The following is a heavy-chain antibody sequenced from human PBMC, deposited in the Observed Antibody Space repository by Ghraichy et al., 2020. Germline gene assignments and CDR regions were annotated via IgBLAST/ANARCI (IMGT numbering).Heavy chain of an antibody. CDR1: GDSISSNNW. CDR3: AKSPAAGVIDY. J-gene: IGHJ4*02. D-gene: IGHD6-13*01. Sequence: SETLSLTCAVSGDSISSNNWWIWVRQPPGKGLEWIGEIYHSGSTNYNPSLKSRVTISVDKSKNQFSLKLSSVTAADTAVYYCAKSPAAGVIDYWGQGTLVTVSS. CDR2: IYHSGST. V-gene: IGHV4-4*02.